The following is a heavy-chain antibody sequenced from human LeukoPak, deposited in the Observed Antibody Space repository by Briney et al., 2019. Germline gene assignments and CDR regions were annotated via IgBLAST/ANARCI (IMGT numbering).Heavy chain of an antibody. V-gene: IGHV1-8*01. D-gene: IGHD3-3*01. CDR3: ARGQGYDFWSGYSNWFDP. CDR2: MNPNSGNT. CDR1: GYTFTSYD. Sequence: AASVKVSCKASGYTFTSYDINWVRQATGQGLEWMGWMNPNSGNTGYAQKFQGRVTMTRNTSISTAYMELSSLRSEDTAVYYCARGQGYDFWSGYSNWFDPWGQGTLVTVSS. J-gene: IGHJ5*02.